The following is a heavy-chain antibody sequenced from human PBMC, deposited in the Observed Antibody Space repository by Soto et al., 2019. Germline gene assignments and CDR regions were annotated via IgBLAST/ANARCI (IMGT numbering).Heavy chain of an antibody. Sequence: QVQLVQSGAEVKKPGSSVKVSCKASGGTFSSYAISWVRQAPGQGLEWMGGIIPIFGTANYAQKFQGRVTITADEATSTAYMVLSRLRSEDTAVYYCARVRYYASSDYYPPANRAYWGQGTLVTVSS. CDR1: GGTFSSYA. D-gene: IGHD3-22*01. J-gene: IGHJ4*02. V-gene: IGHV1-69*12. CDR3: ARVRYYASSDYYPPANRAY. CDR2: IIPIFGTA.